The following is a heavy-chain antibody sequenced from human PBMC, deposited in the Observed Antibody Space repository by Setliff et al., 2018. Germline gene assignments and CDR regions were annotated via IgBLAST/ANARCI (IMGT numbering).Heavy chain of an antibody. J-gene: IGHJ3*02. V-gene: IGHV1-46*01. D-gene: IGHD1-26*01. CDR1: GGTFSSYT. CDR2: INPSGGST. Sequence: ASVKVSCKASGGTFSSYTISWVRQAPGQGLEWMGIINPSGGSTSYAQKFQGRVTMTRDTSTSTAYMELRSLRSDDTAVYYCARDEWELVGLESAFDIWGQGTMVTVSS. CDR3: ARDEWELVGLESAFDI.